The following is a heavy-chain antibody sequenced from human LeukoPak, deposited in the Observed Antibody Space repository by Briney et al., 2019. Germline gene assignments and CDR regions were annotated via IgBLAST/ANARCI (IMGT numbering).Heavy chain of an antibody. CDR3: ARDYYDSGGYYNLDAFDI. J-gene: IGHJ3*02. CDR1: GFTFSSYE. V-gene: IGHV3-48*03. Sequence: PGGSLRLSCAASGFTFSSYEMNWVRQAPGKGLEWVSYISSSGTTLYYADSVKGRFTTSGDNAKNSLYLQMNSLRAEDTAVYYCARDYYDSGGYYNLDAFDIWGQGTMVTVSS. CDR2: ISSSGTTL. D-gene: IGHD3-22*01.